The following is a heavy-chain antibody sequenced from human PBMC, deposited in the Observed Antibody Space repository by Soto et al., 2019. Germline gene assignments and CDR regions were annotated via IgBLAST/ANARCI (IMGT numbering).Heavy chain of an antibody. J-gene: IGHJ4*02. Sequence: ASVKASWKASGYTISGIYMRWVRQDPGQGLEWMGWINPNSGGTKSAEKFQGRVTMTRDTSISTAYMELSRLTSDDTAVYYCASAAVTGTAGLDFWGQGTQVTVSS. CDR2: INPNSGGT. V-gene: IGHV1-2*02. D-gene: IGHD6-19*01. CDR3: ASAAVTGTAGLDF. CDR1: GYTISGIY.